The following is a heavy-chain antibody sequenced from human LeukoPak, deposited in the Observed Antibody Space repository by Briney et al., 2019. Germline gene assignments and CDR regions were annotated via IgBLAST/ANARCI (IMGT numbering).Heavy chain of an antibody. CDR3: ARDVVRTMVRGFAYYGMDV. V-gene: IGHV1-46*01. D-gene: IGHD3-10*01. Sequence: GASVKVSCKASGYTFTNYYMHWVRQAPGHGLEWMGIINPSGGSTSYAQKFQGRVTMTRDTSTSTVYMELSSLRSEDTAVYYCARDVVRTMVRGFAYYGMDVWGQGTTVTVSS. J-gene: IGHJ6*02. CDR1: GYTFTNYY. CDR2: INPSGGST.